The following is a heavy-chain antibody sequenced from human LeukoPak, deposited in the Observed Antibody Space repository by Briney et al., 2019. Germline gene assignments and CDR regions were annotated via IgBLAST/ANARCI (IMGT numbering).Heavy chain of an antibody. CDR3: ARGGRGDSTAFGGSSGYSRLHNWFDP. CDR2: INHSGST. V-gene: IGHV4-34*01. D-gene: IGHD3-22*01. Sequence: PSETLSLTCAVYGGSFSGYYWSWIRQPPGKGLEWIGEINHSGSTNYNPSLKSRVTISVDTSKNQFSLKLSSVTAADTAVYYCARGGRGDSTAFGGSSGYSRLHNWFDPWGQGTLVTVSS. J-gene: IGHJ5*02. CDR1: GGSFSGYY.